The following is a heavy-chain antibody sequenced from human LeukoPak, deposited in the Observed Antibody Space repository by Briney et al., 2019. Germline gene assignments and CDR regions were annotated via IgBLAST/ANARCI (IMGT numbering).Heavy chain of an antibody. CDR3: ARGTYYYEF. D-gene: IGHD3/OR15-3a*01. J-gene: IGHJ4*02. Sequence: GGSLRLSCAASKFTFSDYYMTWVRQAPGKGPEWVAYMNQFGTEIKYLDSVKGRFTISRDNAKNSLYLWMTSLTADDTAVYYYARGTYYYEFWGQGTLVIVSS. CDR2: MNQFGTEI. CDR1: KFTFSDYY. V-gene: IGHV3-7*04.